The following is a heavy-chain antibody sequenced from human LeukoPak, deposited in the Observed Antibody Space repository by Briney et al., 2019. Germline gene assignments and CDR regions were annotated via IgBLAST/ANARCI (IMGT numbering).Heavy chain of an antibody. CDR2: MYYSGST. D-gene: IGHD6-13*01. CDR3: ARLRYSSTWSDY. CDR1: GGSFSGYY. Sequence: SETLSLTCAVYGGSFSGYYWSWIRQPPGKGLEWIGSMYYSGSTYYNPSLKSRVTLSVDTSKNRFSLRLSSVTAADTAVYYCARLRYSSTWSDYWGQGTLVTVSS. V-gene: IGHV4-34*01. J-gene: IGHJ4*02.